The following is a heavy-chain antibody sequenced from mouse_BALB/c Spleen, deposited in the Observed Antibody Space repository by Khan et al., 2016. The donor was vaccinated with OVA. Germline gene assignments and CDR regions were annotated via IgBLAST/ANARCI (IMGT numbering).Heavy chain of an antibody. CDR3: ARGASYRYFDV. CDR2: INTYTGEP. Sequence: QFQLVQSGPELKKPGETVKISCKASGYTFTNYGMNWVKQAPGKGLKWMGWINTYTGEPTYTGDFKGRFAFSLETSASTAYLQINNLKNEDMATYFSARGASYRYFDVWGAGTTVTVSS. CDR1: GYTFTNYG. V-gene: IGHV9-1*02. J-gene: IGHJ1*01.